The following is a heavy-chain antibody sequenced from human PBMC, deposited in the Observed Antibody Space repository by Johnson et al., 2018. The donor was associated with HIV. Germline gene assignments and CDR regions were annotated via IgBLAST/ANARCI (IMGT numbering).Heavy chain of an antibody. V-gene: IGHV3-66*01. D-gene: IGHD6-19*01. CDR3: AGGVAVAFDI. Sequence: EMQLVESGGGLVQPGGSLRLSCAASGFTVSTNSMSWVRQAPGKGLEWVSVIYSGDNTLYADSVKGRFIVSRDNSKNTLYVQMNSLRAEDTAVYYCAGGVAVAFDIWGPGTMVTVSS. J-gene: IGHJ3*02. CDR2: IYSGDNT. CDR1: GFTVSTNS.